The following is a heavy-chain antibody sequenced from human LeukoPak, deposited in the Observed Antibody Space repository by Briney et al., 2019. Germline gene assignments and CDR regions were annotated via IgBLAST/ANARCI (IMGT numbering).Heavy chain of an antibody. J-gene: IGHJ6*03. D-gene: IGHD6-13*01. CDR3: ARVTSSWPYYYYMDV. V-gene: IGHV4-30-2*01. CDR1: GGSISSGGYY. CDR2: IYHSGST. Sequence: PSETLSLTCTVSGGSISSGGYYWSWIRQPPGKGLEWIGYIYHSGSTYYNPSLKSRVTISVDRSKNQFSLKLSSVTAADTAVYYCARVTSSWPYYYYMDVWGKGTTVTVSS.